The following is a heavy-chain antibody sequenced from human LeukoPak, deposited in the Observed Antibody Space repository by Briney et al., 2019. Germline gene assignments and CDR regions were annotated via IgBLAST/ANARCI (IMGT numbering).Heavy chain of an antibody. J-gene: IGHJ4*02. CDR2: ITSDGSRT. CDR1: GFTSSSYW. CDR3: ARVGYSGYDHFDY. V-gene: IGHV3-74*01. Sequence: GGSLRPSCAASGFTSSSYWMHWVREAPEKGVSRVLRITSDGSRTSSADSVKGRFTISRDNAKNTLYLQMNSLRAEDTAVYYCARVGYSGYDHFDYWGQGTLGTVSS. D-gene: IGHD5-12*01.